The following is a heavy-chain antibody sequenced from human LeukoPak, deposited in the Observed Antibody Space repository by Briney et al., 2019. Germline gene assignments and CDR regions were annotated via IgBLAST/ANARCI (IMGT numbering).Heavy chain of an antibody. Sequence: GGSLRLSCAASGFTVSSNYMSWVRQAPGKGLEWVSVISGGADATYYADSVKGRFTISRDNSKNTLYVQMNSLRAEDTAVYYCAKSPSDGYNFYDYWGQGTLVTVSS. CDR1: GFTVSSNY. CDR3: AKSPSDGYNFYDY. J-gene: IGHJ4*02. CDR2: ISGGADAT. V-gene: IGHV3-23*01. D-gene: IGHD5-24*01.